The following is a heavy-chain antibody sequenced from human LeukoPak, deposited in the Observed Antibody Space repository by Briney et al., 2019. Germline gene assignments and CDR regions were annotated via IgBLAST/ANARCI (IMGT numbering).Heavy chain of an antibody. D-gene: IGHD5-12*01. J-gene: IGHJ4*02. CDR3: ARGLGGYDTPSDY. V-gene: IGHV3-64*01. CDR1: GFTFSSYA. CDR2: ISSDGRST. Sequence: PGGSLRLSCAASGFTFSSYAIHWVRQAPGKGVEYVSGISSDGRSTHYANSVKGRFTISRDNAKNTLYLQMNSLRAEDTAVYYCARGLGGYDTPSDYWGQGTLVTVSS.